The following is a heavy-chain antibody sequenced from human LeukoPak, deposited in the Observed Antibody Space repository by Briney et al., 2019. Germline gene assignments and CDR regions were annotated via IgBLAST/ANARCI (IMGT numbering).Heavy chain of an antibody. D-gene: IGHD3-10*01. CDR2: IYTSGST. J-gene: IGHJ5*02. Sequence: SETLSLTCTVSGGSISSYYWSWIRQPAGKGLEWIGRIYTSGSTNYNPSLKSRVTMSVDTSKNQFSLKLSSVTAADTAVYYCARDYYGSGSYYNDWFDPWGRGTLVTVSS. V-gene: IGHV4-4*07. CDR3: ARDYYGSGSYYNDWFDP. CDR1: GGSISSYY.